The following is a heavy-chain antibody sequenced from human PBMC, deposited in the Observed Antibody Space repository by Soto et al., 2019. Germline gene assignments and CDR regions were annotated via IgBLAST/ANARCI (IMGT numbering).Heavy chain of an antibody. V-gene: IGHV4-38-2*02. J-gene: IGHJ4*02. Sequence: SETLSLTCTVSGAPVTLSNWWTWIRQPPGKGIEWIGSIYHSGSTYYNPSLKSRVTISVDTSKNQFSLKLSSVTAADTAVYYCARDWCSSTSCRQPFDYWGQGTLVTVSS. CDR1: GAPVTLSNW. CDR3: ARDWCSSTSCRQPFDY. D-gene: IGHD2-2*01. CDR2: IYHSGST.